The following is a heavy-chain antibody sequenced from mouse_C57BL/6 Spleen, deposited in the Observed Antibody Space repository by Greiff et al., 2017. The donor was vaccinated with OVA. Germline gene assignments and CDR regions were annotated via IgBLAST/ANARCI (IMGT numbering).Heavy chain of an antibody. D-gene: IGHD3-2*02. V-gene: IGHV14-2*01. CDR2: IDPEDGET. J-gene: IGHJ4*01. CDR3: ASSQLSPMDY. Sequence: VQLKESGAELVKPGASVKLSCTASGFNIKDYYMHWVKQRTEQGLEWIGRIDPEDGETKYDPKFQGKATITADTSSNTAYLQLSSLTSEDTAVYYCASSQLSPMDYWGQGTSVTVSS. CDR1: GFNIKDYY.